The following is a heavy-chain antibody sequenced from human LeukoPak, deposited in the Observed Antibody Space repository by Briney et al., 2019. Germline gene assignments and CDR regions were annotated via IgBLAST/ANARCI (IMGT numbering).Heavy chain of an antibody. CDR3: ARGDRGYFDY. D-gene: IGHD1-26*01. CDR2: LYDDGST. Sequence: GGSLRLSCAASGFTVSSNYMSWVRQAPGKGLEWVSVLYDDGSTYYADSVKGRFTISRDNSKNTLYLQMDSLRAEDTAVYYCARGDRGYFDYWGQGTLVTVSS. CDR1: GFTVSSNY. J-gene: IGHJ4*02. V-gene: IGHV3-53*01.